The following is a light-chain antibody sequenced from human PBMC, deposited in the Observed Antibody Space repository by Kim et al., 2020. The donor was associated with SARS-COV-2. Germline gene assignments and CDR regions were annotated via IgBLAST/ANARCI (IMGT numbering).Light chain of an antibody. CDR3: QQYKSYPRT. CDR2: GTS. CDR1: QDIYRD. Sequence: SASVGDTVTITCRASQDIYRDLAWFQQNPGKAPKSLIYGTSNLRGGVPSKFSGSGSATELTLTISSLQPEDFATYYCQQYKSYPRTFGGGTKLVIK. V-gene: IGKV1-16*02. J-gene: IGKJ4*01.